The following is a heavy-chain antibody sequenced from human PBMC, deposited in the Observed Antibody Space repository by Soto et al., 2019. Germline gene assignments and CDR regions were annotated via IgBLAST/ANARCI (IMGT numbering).Heavy chain of an antibody. V-gene: IGHV3-30*03. D-gene: IGHD5-12*01. CDR1: GFTFSSYG. CDR3: AHGGYDYGAADYYYYYGMDV. J-gene: IGHJ6*02. CDR2: ISYGGSNK. Sequence: PGGSLRLSCAASGFTFSSYGMHWVRQAPGKGLECVAVISYGGSNKYYADSVKGRFTISRDNSKNTLYLQMNSLRAEDTAVYYCAHGGYDYGAADYYYYYGMDVWGQGTTVTVSS.